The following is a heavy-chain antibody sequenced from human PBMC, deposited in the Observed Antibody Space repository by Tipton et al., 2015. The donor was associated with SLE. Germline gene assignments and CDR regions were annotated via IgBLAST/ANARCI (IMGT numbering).Heavy chain of an antibody. J-gene: IGHJ4*02. V-gene: IGHV4-39*07. D-gene: IGHD2-21*01. CDR1: GGSISSSLYY. Sequence: TLSLTCSVSGGSISSSLYYWGWVRQPPGKGLEWIATIHYSGNSYSNPPLKSRVTISVDTSKSQFSLKLTSVAAADTAVYYCARDWGGEALDFWGQGTLVTVSS. CDR3: ARDWGGEALDF. CDR2: IHYSGNS.